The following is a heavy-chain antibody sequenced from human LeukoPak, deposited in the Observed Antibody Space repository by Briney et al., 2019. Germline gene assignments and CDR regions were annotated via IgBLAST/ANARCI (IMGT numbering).Heavy chain of an antibody. CDR1: GYTFTSYD. D-gene: IGHD3-9*01. CDR3: ARARTADIVTGYYPDY. J-gene: IGHJ4*02. Sequence: ASVKVSCKASGYTFTSYDINWVRQATGQGLEWMGWMNPNSGNTGYAQKFQGRVTMTRNTSISTAYMELSSLRSEDTAVYYCARARTADIVTGYYPDYGGQGTLVTVSS. CDR2: MNPNSGNT. V-gene: IGHV1-8*01.